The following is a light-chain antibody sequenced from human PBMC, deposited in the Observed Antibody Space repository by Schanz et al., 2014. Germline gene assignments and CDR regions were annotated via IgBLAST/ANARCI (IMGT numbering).Light chain of an antibody. CDR3: QHSRGAPPT. J-gene: IGKJ1*01. Sequence: DIQMTQSPSSLSASVGDRVTITCRASQIITSYLNWYQQKPGKAPKLLIYAASTLQSGVPSRFSGSGSGTDFTLTISSLQPEDFATYFCQHSRGAPPTFGQGTKVEIK. CDR2: AAS. V-gene: IGKV1-39*01. CDR1: QIITSY.